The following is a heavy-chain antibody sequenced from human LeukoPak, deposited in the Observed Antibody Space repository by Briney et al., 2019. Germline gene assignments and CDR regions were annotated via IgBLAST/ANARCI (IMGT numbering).Heavy chain of an antibody. CDR3: AKSHVVRGHNWFDP. J-gene: IGHJ5*02. CDR2: ISGSGGST. Sequence: PGGSLRLSCAASGFTFSSYAMSGVRQARGKGLEGVSAISGSGGSTYYADSVKGRFTISRDNSKNTLYLQMNSLRAEDTAVYYCAKSHVVRGHNWFDPWGQGTLVTVSS. D-gene: IGHD3-10*02. V-gene: IGHV3-23*01. CDR1: GFTFSSYA.